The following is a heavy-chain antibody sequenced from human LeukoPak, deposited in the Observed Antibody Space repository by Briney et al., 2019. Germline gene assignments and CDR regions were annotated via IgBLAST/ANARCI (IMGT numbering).Heavy chain of an antibody. Sequence: GGSLRLSCAASGFTFSSYSMNWVRQAPGKGLEWVANIKTDGSEEYYGDSVKGRFTISRDNAKNSLYLQMNSLRAEDTAVYYCATQSYGLFEYWGQGTLVTFSS. D-gene: IGHD3-10*01. CDR1: GFTFSSYS. CDR2: IKTDGSEE. V-gene: IGHV3-7*01. J-gene: IGHJ4*02. CDR3: ATQSYGLFEY.